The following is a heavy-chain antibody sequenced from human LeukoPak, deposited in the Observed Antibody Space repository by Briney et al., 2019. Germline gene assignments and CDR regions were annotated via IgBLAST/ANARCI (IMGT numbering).Heavy chain of an antibody. CDR3: ARDWPDIVVVPAAIPFDP. Sequence: GASVKVSCKASGGTFSSYAISWVRQAPGRGLEWMGRIIPILGIANYAQKFQGRVTITADKSTSTAYMELSSLRSEDTAVYYCARDWPDIVVVPAAIPFDPWGQGTLVTVSS. J-gene: IGHJ5*02. D-gene: IGHD2-2*01. CDR1: GGTFSSYA. V-gene: IGHV1-69*04. CDR2: IIPILGIA.